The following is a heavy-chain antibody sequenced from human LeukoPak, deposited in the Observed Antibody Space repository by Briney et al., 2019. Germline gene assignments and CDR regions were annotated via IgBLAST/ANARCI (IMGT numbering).Heavy chain of an antibody. Sequence: PGGSLRLSCTASGFTFTTYTMNWVRQAPGKGLEWVSNIGPGGDERTFYSDSVNGRFTVSRDNSKNTLYLQMNSLKVDDTAIYYCAKDFGRVLGGPGYWGRGTLVIVSS. D-gene: IGHD3-10*01. CDR3: AKDFGRVLGGPGY. V-gene: IGHV3-23*01. CDR1: GFTFTTYT. J-gene: IGHJ4*02. CDR2: IGPGGDERT.